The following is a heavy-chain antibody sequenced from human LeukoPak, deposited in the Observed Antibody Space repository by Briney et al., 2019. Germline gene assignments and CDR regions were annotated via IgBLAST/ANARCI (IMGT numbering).Heavy chain of an antibody. Sequence: ASVKVSCKASGGTFSSYAISWVRQAPGQGLEWMGRIIPILGIANYAQKLQGRVTITADKSTSTAYMELSSLRSEDTAVYYCARVGATTVFDYWGQGTLVTVSS. V-gene: IGHV1-69*04. CDR2: IIPILGIA. CDR3: ARVGATTVFDY. CDR1: GGTFSSYA. D-gene: IGHD1-26*01. J-gene: IGHJ4*02.